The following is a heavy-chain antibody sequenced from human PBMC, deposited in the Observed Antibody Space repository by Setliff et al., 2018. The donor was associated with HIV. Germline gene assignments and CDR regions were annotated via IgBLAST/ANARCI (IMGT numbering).Heavy chain of an antibody. CDR2: ISAYNGNT. D-gene: IGHD3-22*01. CDR1: GYTFTSYD. Sequence: GASVKVSCKASGYTFTSYDISWVRQAPGQGLEWMGWISAYNGNTNYAQKLQGRVTMTTDTSTNTAYMELRSLRSDDTAVYYCAREIGDYYDSSGYYPPTDYYYGMDVWGQGTTVTV. J-gene: IGHJ6*02. CDR3: AREIGDYYDSSGYYPPTDYYYGMDV. V-gene: IGHV1-18*01.